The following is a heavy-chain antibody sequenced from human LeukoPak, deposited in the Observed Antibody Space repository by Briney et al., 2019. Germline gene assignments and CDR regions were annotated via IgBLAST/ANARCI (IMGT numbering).Heavy chain of an antibody. CDR1: GYSFTSYW. CDR3: ARQTRDGSGSRGYSFDF. J-gene: IGHJ4*02. CDR2: IDPSDSYT. Sequence: GESLKISCKGSGYSFTSYWISWVRQMPGKGLEWMGRIDPSDSYTNYSPSFEGQVTISADKSISTAYLQWSSLKASDTAMYYCARQTRDGSGSRGYSFDFWGQGTLVTVSS. D-gene: IGHD3-10*01. V-gene: IGHV5-10-1*04.